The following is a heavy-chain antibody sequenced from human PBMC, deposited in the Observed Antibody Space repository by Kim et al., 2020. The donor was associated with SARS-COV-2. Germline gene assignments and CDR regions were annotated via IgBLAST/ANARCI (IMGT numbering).Heavy chain of an antibody. V-gene: IGHV2-70*11. D-gene: IGHD2-2*01. CDR3: ARIGCSSTSCYSCADYYYGMDV. Sequence: SGPTLVNPTQTLTLTCTFSGFSLSTSGMCVSWIRQPPGKALEWLARIDWDDDKYYSTSLKTRLTISKDTSKNQVVLTMTNMDPVDTATYYCARIGCSSTSCYSCADYYYGMDVWGQGTTVTVSS. CDR1: GFSLSTSGMC. J-gene: IGHJ6*02. CDR2: IDWDDDK.